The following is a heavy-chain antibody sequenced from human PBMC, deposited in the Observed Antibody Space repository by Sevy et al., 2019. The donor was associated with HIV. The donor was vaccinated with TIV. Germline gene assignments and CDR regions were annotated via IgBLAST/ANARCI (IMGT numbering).Heavy chain of an antibody. CDR1: GFKFDDYA. Sequence: GGSLRLSCTASGFKFDDYAMHWVRQPPGKGLEWVSGITWDGGRTGYADSVKGPFIISRDNTKSSLYLQMNSLRAEDTALYYCAKDLGRGDIFTGYLNYWGQGILVTVSS. CDR2: ITWDGGRT. V-gene: IGHV3-9*01. J-gene: IGHJ4*02. D-gene: IGHD3-9*01. CDR3: AKDLGRGDIFTGYLNY.